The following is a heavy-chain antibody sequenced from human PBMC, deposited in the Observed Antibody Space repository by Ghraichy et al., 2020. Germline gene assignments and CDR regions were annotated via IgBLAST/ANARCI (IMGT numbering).Heavy chain of an antibody. CDR1: GFTLSDYN. CDR2: ITTSSRFI. J-gene: IGHJ6*02. Sequence: GESLNISCVGSGFTLSDYNMNWVRQAPGKGLEWVSYITTSSRFISYSDSVKGRFTVSRDNAQNSLYLQMRSLRDEDTAVYYCARPSTVVRFHYYDGMDVWGQGTTVTVSS. V-gene: IGHV3-48*02. D-gene: IGHD4-23*01. CDR3: ARPSTVVRFHYYDGMDV.